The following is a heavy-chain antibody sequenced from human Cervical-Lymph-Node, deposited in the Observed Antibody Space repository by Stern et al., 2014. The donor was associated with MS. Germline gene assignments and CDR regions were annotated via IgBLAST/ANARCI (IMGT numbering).Heavy chain of an antibody. CDR1: GGSISSSSYY. J-gene: IGHJ4*02. CDR2: IYYSGST. CDR3: ATQNDYGDRRIDY. V-gene: IGHV4-39*01. Sequence: QVQLQESGPGLVKPSETLSLTCTVSGGSISSSSYYWGWIRQPPGKGLEWIGSIYYSGSTYYNPSLKSRVTISVDTSKNQFSLKLSSVTAADTAVYYCATQNDYGDRRIDYWGQGTLVTVSS. D-gene: IGHD4-17*01.